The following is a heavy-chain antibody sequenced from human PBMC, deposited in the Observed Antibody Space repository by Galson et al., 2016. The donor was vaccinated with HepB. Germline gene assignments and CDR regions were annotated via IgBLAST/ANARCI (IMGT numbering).Heavy chain of an antibody. J-gene: IGHJ4*02. V-gene: IGHV4-4*02. CDR1: GGSISSSDW. Sequence: SETLSLTCAVSGGSISSSDWWTWVRQPPGQGLEWIGQIFHSGRVNYTPSLASRVTISVDTSNNQFSLRLNSATAADTAVYYCARVNPYGDYVDYWGQGTLVTVSS. CDR2: IFHSGRV. D-gene: IGHD4-17*01. CDR3: ARVNPYGDYVDY.